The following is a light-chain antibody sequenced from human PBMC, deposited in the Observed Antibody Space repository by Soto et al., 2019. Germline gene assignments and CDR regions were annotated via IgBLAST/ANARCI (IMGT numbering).Light chain of an antibody. CDR1: QSITSQ. CDR2: DTS. CDR3: QQYNTWPPYT. J-gene: IGKJ2*01. V-gene: IGKV3-15*01. Sequence: EIVMTQSPATLSVSPGERATLSCRTSQSITSQLAWYQQKPGQAPRLLIYDTSTRATDVPARFSGSGSGTEFTLTISSLLSEDFAVYYCQQYNTWPPYTFGQGTKLDSK.